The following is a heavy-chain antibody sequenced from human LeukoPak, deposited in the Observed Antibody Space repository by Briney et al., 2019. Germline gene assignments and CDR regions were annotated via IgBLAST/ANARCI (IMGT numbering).Heavy chain of an antibody. J-gene: IGHJ4*02. V-gene: IGHV4-34*01. CDR3: ARGLLTVSPRPPHTYYFDY. CDR2: INHSGST. D-gene: IGHD2/OR15-2a*01. Sequence: SETLSLTCAVYGGSFSGYDWSWIRQPPGKGLEWIGEINHSGSTNYNPSLKSRVTISVDTSKNQFSLKLSSVTAADTAVYYCARGLLTVSPRPPHTYYFDYWGQGTLVTVSS. CDR1: GGSFSGYD.